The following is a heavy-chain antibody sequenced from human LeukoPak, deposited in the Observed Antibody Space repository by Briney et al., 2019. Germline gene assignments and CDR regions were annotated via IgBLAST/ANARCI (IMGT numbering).Heavy chain of an antibody. D-gene: IGHD3-10*01. J-gene: IGHJ5*02. Sequence: GGSLRLSCAASGFTFGVYAMHWVRQPPGKGLEWVGRIRSRANSYTTAFAASVKGRFTISRDNSKNTLYLQMNSLRAEDTAVYYCAKGGYYLDPWGQGTLVTVSS. CDR2: IRSRANSYTT. CDR3: AKGGYYLDP. CDR1: GFTFGVYA. V-gene: IGHV3-73*01.